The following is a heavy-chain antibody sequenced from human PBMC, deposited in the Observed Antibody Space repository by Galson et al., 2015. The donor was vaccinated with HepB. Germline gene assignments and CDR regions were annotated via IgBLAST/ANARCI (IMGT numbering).Heavy chain of an antibody. Sequence: SLRLSCAASGFTFGAFGMSWVRQVPGKGLEWVSGIIGNGGSTGYADSVKGRFTITRDNAKSSLYLQMNGLRAEDTAFYYCARDHVGSGYYYFDNWGQGTLVIVSS. CDR2: IIGNGGST. CDR1: GFTFGAFG. CDR3: ARDHVGSGYYYFDN. D-gene: IGHD3-3*01. J-gene: IGHJ4*02. V-gene: IGHV3-20*04.